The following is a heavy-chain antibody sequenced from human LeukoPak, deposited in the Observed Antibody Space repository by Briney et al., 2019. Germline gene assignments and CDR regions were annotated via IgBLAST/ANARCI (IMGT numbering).Heavy chain of an antibody. CDR2: ISYDGSNK. J-gene: IGHJ4*02. Sequence: GGSLRLSCAASGFTFSSYAMHWVRQAPGKGLEWVAVISYDGSNKYYADSVKGRFTISRDNSKNTLYLQMNSLRAEDTAVYYCAKDQYSGSYLRITPADYWGQGTLVTVSS. CDR3: AKDQYSGSYLRITPADY. V-gene: IGHV3-30*04. D-gene: IGHD1-26*01. CDR1: GFTFSSYA.